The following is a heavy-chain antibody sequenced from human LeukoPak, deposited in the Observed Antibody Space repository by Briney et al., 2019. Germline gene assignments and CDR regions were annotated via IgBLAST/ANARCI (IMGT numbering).Heavy chain of an antibody. CDR1: GGTFSSYA. V-gene: IGHV1-69*05. J-gene: IGHJ5*02. CDR3: ARVQYYCDSSGYYLNWFDP. Sequence: GASVKVSRKASGGTFSSYAISWVRQAPGQGLEWMGGIIPIFGTANYAQKFQGRVTITTDESTSTAYMELSSLRSEDTAVYYCARVQYYCDSSGYYLNWFDPWGQGTLVTVSS. D-gene: IGHD3-22*01. CDR2: IIPIFGTA.